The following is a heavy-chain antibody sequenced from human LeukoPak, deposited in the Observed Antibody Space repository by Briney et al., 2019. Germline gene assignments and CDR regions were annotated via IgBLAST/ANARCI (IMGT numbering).Heavy chain of an antibody. CDR2: ISSSSSYI. J-gene: IGHJ4*02. Sequence: TGGSLRLSCAASGFTFSSYSMSWVRQAPGKGLEWVSSISSSSSYIYYADSVKGRFTISRDNAKNSLYLQMNSLRAEDTAVYYCARDYGGNAWFDYWGQGTLVTVSS. V-gene: IGHV3-21*01. CDR1: GFTFSSYS. D-gene: IGHD4-23*01. CDR3: ARDYGGNAWFDY.